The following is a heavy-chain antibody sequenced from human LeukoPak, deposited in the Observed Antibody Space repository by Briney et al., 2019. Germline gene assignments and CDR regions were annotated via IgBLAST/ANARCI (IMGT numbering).Heavy chain of an antibody. J-gene: IGHJ4*02. CDR2: IHNSGRT. CDR3: ARHGTVSSESYSDY. D-gene: IGHD1-26*01. V-gene: IGHV4-59*08. Sequence: SSETLSLTCSVSGGSVSSYYWSWIRQSPGKGLEWIGYIHNSGRTNYNPSLKSRVTGFVDTSKNQVSLRLSSVTAADTAVYYCARHGTVSSESYSDYWGQGALVTVSS. CDR1: GGSVSSYY.